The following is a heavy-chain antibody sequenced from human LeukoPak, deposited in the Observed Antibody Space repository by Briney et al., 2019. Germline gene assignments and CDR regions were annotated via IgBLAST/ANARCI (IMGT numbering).Heavy chain of an antibody. D-gene: IGHD1-26*01. CDR3: AKGGRIVGAPIGHCDN. Sequence: GGSLRLSCAASGFTFSSYAMTWVRQAPGKGLEWVSTISGSGDNRYYADSVKGRFTISRDNSKNTLFLQMSSLGAEDTALYYCAKGGRIVGAPIGHCDNWGRGTLVTVSS. CDR2: ISGSGDNR. J-gene: IGHJ4*02. V-gene: IGHV3-23*01. CDR1: GFTFSSYA.